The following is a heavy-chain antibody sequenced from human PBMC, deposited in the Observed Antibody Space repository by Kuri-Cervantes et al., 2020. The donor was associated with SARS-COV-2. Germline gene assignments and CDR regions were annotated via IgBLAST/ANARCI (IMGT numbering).Heavy chain of an antibody. V-gene: IGHV1-2*04. J-gene: IGHJ4*02. CDR2: INPNSGGT. D-gene: IGHD3-10*01. Sequence: ASVKVSCKASGYTFTGYYMHWVRQAPGQGLEWMGWINPNSGGTNYAQKFQGWVTMTRDTSIGTVYMELSRLRTDDTAVYYCARGEGSRGLMVVLGWRGAGRLDFWGQGTLVTVSS. CDR1: GYTFTGYY. CDR3: ARGEGSRGLMVVLGWRGAGRLDF.